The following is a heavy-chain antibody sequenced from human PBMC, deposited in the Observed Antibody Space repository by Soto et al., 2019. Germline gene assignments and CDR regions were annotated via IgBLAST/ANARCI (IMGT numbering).Heavy chain of an antibody. V-gene: IGHV4-59*13. J-gene: IGHJ4*02. D-gene: IGHD3-16*02. CDR3: ARIRGLGEVSTYFDY. CDR2: ISYSGNT. Sequence: PSETLSLTCTVSRGSISSYYWSWIRQPPGKGLEWIGYISYSGNTNYNASLKSRVTLSVDTSTNQFSLRVTSVTAADTAVYYCARIRGLGEVSTYFDYWGQGALVTVSS. CDR1: RGSISSYY.